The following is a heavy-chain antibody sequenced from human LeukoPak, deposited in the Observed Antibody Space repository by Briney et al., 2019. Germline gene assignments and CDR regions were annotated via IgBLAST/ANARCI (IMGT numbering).Heavy chain of an antibody. CDR1: GFTISSYW. J-gene: IGHJ4*02. CDR2: ISPDGSSA. V-gene: IGHV3-74*01. D-gene: IGHD3-16*01. CDR3: ARVNVCPRCHFDY. Sequence: PGGSLRLSCAASGFTISSYWTHWVRQAPGKGLVWVSSISPDGSSAIYADSVKGRFTISRDNAKNTLYLQMNSLGAEDTAVYYCARVNVCPRCHFDYWGQGTLVTVSS.